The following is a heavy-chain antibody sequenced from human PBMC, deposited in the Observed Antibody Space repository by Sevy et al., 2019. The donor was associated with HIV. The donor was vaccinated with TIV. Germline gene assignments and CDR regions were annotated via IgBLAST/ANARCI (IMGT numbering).Heavy chain of an antibody. V-gene: IGHV3-23*01. Sequence: GGSLRLSCAASGFTFSTYAMSWVRQAPGKGMEWVSGISGSGGKTYYADSGKGRLTTPRDNSKNTLYRQMNSLRAEDTAVYYCARGPSGEWLLSAFDIWGQGTMVTVAS. CDR1: GFTFSTYA. CDR3: ARGPSGEWLLSAFDI. J-gene: IGHJ3*02. D-gene: IGHD3-3*01. CDR2: ISGSGGKT.